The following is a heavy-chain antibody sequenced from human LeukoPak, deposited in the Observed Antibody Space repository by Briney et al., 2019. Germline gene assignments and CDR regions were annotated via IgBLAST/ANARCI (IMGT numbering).Heavy chain of an antibody. CDR2: INHSGST. V-gene: IGHV4-34*01. CDR1: GRSFSGYY. D-gene: IGHD1-7*01. CDR3: ARGDPTGPIDY. Sequence: PSETLSLTCAVYGRSFSGYYWSWIRQPPGKGLEWIGEINHSGSTNYNPSLKSRVTISVDTSKNQFSLKLSSVTAADTAVYYCARGDPTGPIDYWGQGTLVTVSS. J-gene: IGHJ4*02.